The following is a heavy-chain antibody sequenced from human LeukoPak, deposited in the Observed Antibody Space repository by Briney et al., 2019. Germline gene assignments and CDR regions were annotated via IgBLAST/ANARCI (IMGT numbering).Heavy chain of an antibody. V-gene: IGHV4-59*08. CDR3: ARRRPIYGMDV. CDR2: IYYSGST. J-gene: IGHJ6*02. CDR1: GGSISSYY. Sequence: SETLSLTCTVSGGSISSYYWSWVRQPPGKGLEWIGYIYYSGSTNYNPSLKRRVTISVDTSKNQFSLKLSSVTAADTAVYYCARRRPIYGMDVWGQGTTVTVSS. D-gene: IGHD3-9*01.